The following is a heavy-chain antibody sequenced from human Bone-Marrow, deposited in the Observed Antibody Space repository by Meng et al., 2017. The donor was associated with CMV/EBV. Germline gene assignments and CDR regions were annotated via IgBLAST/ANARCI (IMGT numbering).Heavy chain of an antibody. CDR3: AKVGRTIFGVVTTRDYGMDV. Sequence: GESLKISCAASGFTFSSYAMSWVRQAPGKGLEWVSAISGSGGSTYYADSVKGRFTISRDNSKNTLYLQMNSLRAEDTAVYYCAKVGRTIFGVVTTRDYGMDVWGQGTTATFPS. V-gene: IGHV3-23*01. CDR2: ISGSGGST. CDR1: GFTFSSYA. J-gene: IGHJ6*02. D-gene: IGHD3-3*01.